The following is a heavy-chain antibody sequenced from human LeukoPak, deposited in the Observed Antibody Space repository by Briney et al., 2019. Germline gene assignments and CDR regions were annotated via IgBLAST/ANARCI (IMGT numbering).Heavy chain of an antibody. CDR3: AKELSGWYGYFDY. CDR2: ISGSGGST. D-gene: IGHD6-19*01. J-gene: IGHJ4*02. V-gene: IGHV3-23*01. CDR1: GFTFSSYS. Sequence: GGSLRLSCAASGFTFSSYSMNWVRQAPGKGLEWVSGISGSGGSTYYADSVKGRFTISRDNSKNTLYLQMNSLRVEDTAVYYCAKELSGWYGYFDYWGQGTLVTVSS.